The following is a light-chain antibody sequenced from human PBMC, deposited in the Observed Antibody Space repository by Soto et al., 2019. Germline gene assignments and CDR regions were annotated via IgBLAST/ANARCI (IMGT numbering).Light chain of an antibody. CDR1: QSVRSH. J-gene: IGKJ3*01. CDR2: GAS. Sequence: IVMTQSPATLSASPGERATLSCRASQSVRSHLAWYQQKPGQAPRLLIYGASTRATGVAPRFSGSGSGTEFTLTISSLQSEDFATYYCQQSYSTPHFGPGTKVDIK. V-gene: IGKV3-15*01. CDR3: QQSYSTPH.